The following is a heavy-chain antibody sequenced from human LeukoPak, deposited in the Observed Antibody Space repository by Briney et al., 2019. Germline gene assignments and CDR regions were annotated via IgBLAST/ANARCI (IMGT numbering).Heavy chain of an antibody. J-gene: IGHJ3*02. V-gene: IGHV4-59*01. D-gene: IGHD1-26*01. CDR2: IYYSGST. Sequence: SETLSLTCTVSGGSISSYYWSWIRQPPGKGLEWIGYIYYSGSTNYNPSLKSRVTISVDTSKNQFSLKLSSVPGADTAVYYCARVLGSYDPDAFDIWGQGTMVTVSS. CDR1: GGSISSYY. CDR3: ARVLGSYDPDAFDI.